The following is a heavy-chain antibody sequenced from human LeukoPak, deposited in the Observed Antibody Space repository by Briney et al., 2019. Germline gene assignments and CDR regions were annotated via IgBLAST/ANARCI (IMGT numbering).Heavy chain of an antibody. CDR2: INPGGGST. J-gene: IGHJ4*02. D-gene: IGHD3-16*01. V-gene: IGHV1-46*01. CDR1: GYTFTSYY. CDR3: ARATGREVPGTRYYFDY. Sequence: ASVKVSCKASGYTFTSYYIHWVRQAPGQGLEWMGIINPGGGSTSYAQKVQGRVTMTRDTSTSTVYMELYSLRSEDTAVYYCARATGREVPGTRYYFDYWGQGTLVTVSS.